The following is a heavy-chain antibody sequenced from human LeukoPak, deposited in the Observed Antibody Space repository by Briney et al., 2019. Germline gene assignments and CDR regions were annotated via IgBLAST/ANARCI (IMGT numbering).Heavy chain of an antibody. V-gene: IGHV4-39*07. CDR3: AKYYDILTGYRGYYFDY. CDR2: IDHSGST. D-gene: IGHD3-9*01. CDR1: GVSISSSNYY. Sequence: SETLSLTCTVSGVSISSSNYYWAWIRQPPGKGLEWIGRIDHSGSTKNNPSLKSRVTISVDTSKNQFSLKLSSVTAADTAMYYCAKYYDILTGYRGYYFDYWGQGTLVTVSS. J-gene: IGHJ4*02.